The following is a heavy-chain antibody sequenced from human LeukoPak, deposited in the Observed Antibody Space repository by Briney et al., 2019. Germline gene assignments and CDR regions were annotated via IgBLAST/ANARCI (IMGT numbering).Heavy chain of an antibody. CDR1: GGSFSGYY. CDR2: INHSGRT. D-gene: IGHD6-13*01. CDR3: ARDLAGYSSSWYLSYNWFDP. Sequence: SETLSLTCAVYGGSFSGYYWSWIRQPPGKGLEWIGEINHSGRTNYNPSLKSRVTISVDTSKNQFSLKLSSVTAADTAVYYCARDLAGYSSSWYLSYNWFDPWGQGTLVTVSS. J-gene: IGHJ5*02. V-gene: IGHV4-34*01.